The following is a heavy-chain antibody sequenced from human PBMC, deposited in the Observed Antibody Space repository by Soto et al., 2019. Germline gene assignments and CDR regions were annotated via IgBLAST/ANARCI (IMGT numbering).Heavy chain of an antibody. Sequence: QVQLVESGGGVVQPGRSLRLSFAASGFTFSSYGMHWVRQAPGKGLEWVAVISYDGSNKYYADSVKGRFTNSRDNSKNTLYLQMNSLRAEDTAVYYCAKDLLRPGRAYGMDVWGQGTTVTVSS. CDR2: ISYDGSNK. J-gene: IGHJ6*02. V-gene: IGHV3-30*18. CDR1: GFTFSSYG. CDR3: AKDLLRPGRAYGMDV.